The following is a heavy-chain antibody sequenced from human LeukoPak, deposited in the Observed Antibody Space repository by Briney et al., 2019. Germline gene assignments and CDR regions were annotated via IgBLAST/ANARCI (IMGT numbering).Heavy chain of an antibody. J-gene: IGHJ6*03. V-gene: IGHV1-18*01. CDR3: ARFQAGTRYYYYYYMDV. CDR2: ISAYNGNT. D-gene: IGHD6-13*01. Sequence: ASVKLSCTASDYTFTSYGISCVRQAPRLGRKCRGWISAYNGNTNYPQKLQGRVTMTTDTYTSTAYMELRSLRSDDTAVYYCARFQAGTRYYYYYYMDVWGKGTTVTVSS. CDR1: DYTFTSYG.